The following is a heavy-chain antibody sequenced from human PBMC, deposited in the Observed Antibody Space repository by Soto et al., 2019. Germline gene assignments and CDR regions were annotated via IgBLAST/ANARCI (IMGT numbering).Heavy chain of an antibody. J-gene: IGHJ4*02. CDR3: ARAFDDRGGYEGGLGY. Sequence: QVQLQESGPGLVKPSQTLSLTCTVSGGSISSGDYYWSWIRQPPGSGLEWIGYIYYSGSTYYNPSIKSRVTILEDMSRNQLSLKRISVAAADKAVYYCARAFDDRGGYEGGLGYWGQGTLVTVSP. CDR2: IYYSGST. V-gene: IGHV4-30-4*01. CDR1: GGSISSGDYY. D-gene: IGHD3-22*01.